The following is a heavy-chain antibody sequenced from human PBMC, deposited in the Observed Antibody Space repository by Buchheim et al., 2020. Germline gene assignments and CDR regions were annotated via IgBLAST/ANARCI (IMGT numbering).Heavy chain of an antibody. Sequence: EVQLVESGGGLVQPGGSLRLSCAASGFSFSTSWMHWVRQAPGKGLVWVSRINSDGSGTIYAASVKGRFTIPRDNAKNTLFLQMNSLRAEDTAVYYCVRGSDKNWFDSWGQGTL. J-gene: IGHJ5*01. V-gene: IGHV3-74*01. CDR2: INSDGSGT. CDR1: GFSFSTSW. CDR3: VRGSDKNWFDS.